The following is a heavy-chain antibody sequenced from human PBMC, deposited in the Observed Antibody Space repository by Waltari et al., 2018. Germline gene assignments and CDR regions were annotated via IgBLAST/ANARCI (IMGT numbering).Heavy chain of an antibody. Sequence: EVHLVESGGGLVQPGGSLRLSCTASGLTFSESWMSWVRKAPGKGPEGVAEIKGDGSKEYYVEAVRGRVTISRDNAKNSLYLQMSGLRVEDTAVYDCARDAPLYSTGWGYDYWGQGILVTVSS. V-gene: IGHV3-7*01. J-gene: IGHJ4*02. CDR2: IKGDGSKE. D-gene: IGHD6-19*01. CDR1: GLTFSESW. CDR3: ARDAPLYSTGWGYDY.